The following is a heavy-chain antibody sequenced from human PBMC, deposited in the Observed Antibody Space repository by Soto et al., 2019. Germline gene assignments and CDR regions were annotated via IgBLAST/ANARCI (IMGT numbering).Heavy chain of an antibody. CDR1: GGSFSGYY. CDR3: ARQGSSWYFDY. V-gene: IGHV4-34*01. Sequence: SETLSLTCAVYGGSFSGYYWSWIRQPPGKGLEWIGEINHSGSTNYNPSLKSRVTISVDTSKNQFSLKLSSVTAADTAVYYCARQGSSWYFDYWGQGTLVTVSS. CDR2: INHSGST. J-gene: IGHJ4*02. D-gene: IGHD6-13*01.